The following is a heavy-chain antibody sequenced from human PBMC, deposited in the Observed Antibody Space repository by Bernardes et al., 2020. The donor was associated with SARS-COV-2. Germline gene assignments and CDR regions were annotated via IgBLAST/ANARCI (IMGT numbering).Heavy chain of an antibody. V-gene: IGHV3-23*01. CDR1: GFMFSNYA. CDR2: ISGSGGDP. Sequence: GGSLILSCPASGFMFSNYAMSWVRQAPGKGLELVSGISGSGGDPFYAAPVKGRFTISRDNSKKTLYLLLSTLRAEDTAVYYCAKDWYGGYWDFFDSWGQGTLVTVSS. J-gene: IGHJ4*02. D-gene: IGHD4-17*01. CDR3: AKDWYGGYWDFFDS.